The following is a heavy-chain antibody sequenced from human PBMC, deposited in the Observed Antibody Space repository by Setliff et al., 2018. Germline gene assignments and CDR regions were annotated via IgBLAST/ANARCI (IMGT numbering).Heavy chain of an antibody. CDR2: IIPIFGTA. CDR3: ARVLEPNYDILTGYYYYYYYGMDV. D-gene: IGHD3-9*01. V-gene: IGHV1-69*13. Sequence: ASVKVSCKASGGTFSSYAISWVRQAPGQGLEWMGGIIPIFGTANYAQKFQGRVTITADEPTSTAYMELSSLRSEDTAVYYCARVLEPNYDILTGYYYYYYYGMDVWGQGTTVTVSS. J-gene: IGHJ6*02. CDR1: GGTFSSYA.